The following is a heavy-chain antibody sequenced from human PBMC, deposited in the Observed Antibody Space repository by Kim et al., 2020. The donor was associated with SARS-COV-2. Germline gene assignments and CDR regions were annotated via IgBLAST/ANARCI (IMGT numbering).Heavy chain of an antibody. V-gene: IGHV4-39*01. CDR1: GGSISSSDYY. CDR3: ASAWCTVTSCHVDH. Sequence: SETLSLTCTVSGGSISSSDYYWSWIRQPPGKGLEWIGSIYYSGSTYYNPSLKSRVTISVDTSKNQFSLKLSSVTAADTAVYYCASAWCTVTSCHVDHWGPGTLVTVSS. J-gene: IGHJ1*01. CDR2: IYYSGST. D-gene: IGHD4-4*01.